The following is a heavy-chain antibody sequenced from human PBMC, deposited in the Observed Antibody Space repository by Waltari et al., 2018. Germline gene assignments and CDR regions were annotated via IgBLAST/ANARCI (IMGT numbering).Heavy chain of an antibody. CDR2: IIPIFGTA. D-gene: IGHD3-3*01. J-gene: IGHJ5*02. Sequence: QVQLVQSGAEVKKPGSSVKVSCKASGGTFSSYAISWVRQAPGQGLEWMGGIIPIFGTANYAQKFQGRVTITADKSTSTAYMELSSLRSEDTAVYYCARVGLGYDFWSGYGNWFDPWGQGTLVTVSS. V-gene: IGHV1-69*14. CDR1: GGTFSSYA. CDR3: ARVGLGYDFWSGYGNWFDP.